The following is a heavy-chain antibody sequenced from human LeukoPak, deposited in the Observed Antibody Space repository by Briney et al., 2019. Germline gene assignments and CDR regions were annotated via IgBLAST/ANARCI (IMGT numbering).Heavy chain of an antibody. CDR2: IKQDGSEK. Sequence: GGSLRLSCAASGFTFSDYYMSWVRQAPGKGLEWVANIKQDGSEKYYVDPVKGRLTISRDNAKNSLYLQMNSLRAEDTAVYYCARDYDFWSGYYTISLTFDYWGQGTLVTVSS. J-gene: IGHJ4*02. V-gene: IGHV3-7*01. CDR3: ARDYDFWSGYYTISLTFDY. D-gene: IGHD3-3*01. CDR1: GFTFSDYY.